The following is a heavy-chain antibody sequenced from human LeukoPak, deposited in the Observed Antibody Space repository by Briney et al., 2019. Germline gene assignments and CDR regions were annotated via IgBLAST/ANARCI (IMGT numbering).Heavy chain of an antibody. CDR2: INSDGSST. CDR3: ARASRGNWFDP. Sequence: PGGSLRLSCAASGFTFRNYWMHWVRQVPGKGLVWVSRINSDGSSTNYADSVKGRFTISRDNAKNTLYMQMNSLRAEDTAVYYCARASRGNWFDPWGQGTLVTVSS. D-gene: IGHD3-10*01. J-gene: IGHJ5*02. CDR1: GFTFRNYW. V-gene: IGHV3-74*01.